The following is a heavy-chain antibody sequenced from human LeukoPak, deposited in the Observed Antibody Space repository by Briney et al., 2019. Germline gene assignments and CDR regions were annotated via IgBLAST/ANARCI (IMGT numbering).Heavy chain of an antibody. CDR2: IHYSGST. V-gene: IGHV4-59*04. D-gene: IGHD3-10*01. Sequence: GSLRLSCAASGFTFSSYSMNWVRQPPGKGLEWIGNIHYSGSTYYNPSLKSRVTISVDTSKNQFSLKLSSVTAADTAVYYCARRGWMVGYYFDYWGQGTLVTVSS. CDR3: ARRGWMVGYYFDY. CDR1: GFTFSSYSMN. J-gene: IGHJ4*02.